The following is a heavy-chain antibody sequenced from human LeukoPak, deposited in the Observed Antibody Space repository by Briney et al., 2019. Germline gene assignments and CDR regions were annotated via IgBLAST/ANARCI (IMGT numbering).Heavy chain of an antibody. CDR2: IRYDGSNK. D-gene: IGHD3-10*01. CDR1: GFTFDDYA. Sequence: GGSLRLSCAASGFTFDDYAMHCVRQAPGQGLEWVAFIRYDGSNKYYADSVKGRFTISRDNSKNTLYLQMNSLRAEDTAVYYCAKDKSIPYYYGSGSYPPYYYYYCMDVWGKGTTGTIS. CDR3: AKDKSIPYYYGSGSYPPYYYYYCMDV. J-gene: IGHJ6*03. V-gene: IGHV3-30*02.